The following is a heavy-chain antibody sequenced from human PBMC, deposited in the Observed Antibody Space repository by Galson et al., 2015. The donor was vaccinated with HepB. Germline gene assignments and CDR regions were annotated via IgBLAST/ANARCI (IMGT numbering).Heavy chain of an antibody. CDR1: GFTFSSYS. Sequence: SLRLSCAASGFTFSSYSMNWVRQAPGKGLEWVSSISSSSSYIYYADSVKGRFTISRDNAKNSLYLQMNSLRAEDTAVYYCASRIVGASFYFDYWGQGTLVTVSS. J-gene: IGHJ4*02. CDR2: ISSSSSYI. V-gene: IGHV3-21*01. D-gene: IGHD1-26*01. CDR3: ASRIVGASFYFDY.